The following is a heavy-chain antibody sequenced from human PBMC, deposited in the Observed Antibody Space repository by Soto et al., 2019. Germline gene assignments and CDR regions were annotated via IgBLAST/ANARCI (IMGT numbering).Heavy chain of an antibody. CDR3: ARQSYSSGYT. CDR2: ISAYNGNT. J-gene: IGHJ5*02. CDR1: CYTFTSYG. Sequence: ASVKVSFKASCYTFTSYGISWVRQAPGQGLEWMGWISAYNGNTNYAQKLQGRVTMTTDTSTSTAYMELRSLRSDDTAMYYCARQSYSSGYTWGQGTLVTVSS. D-gene: IGHD3-22*01. V-gene: IGHV1-18*04.